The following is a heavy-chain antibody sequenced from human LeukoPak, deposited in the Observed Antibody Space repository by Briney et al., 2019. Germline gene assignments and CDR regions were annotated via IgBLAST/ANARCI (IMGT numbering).Heavy chain of an antibody. CDR2: LLSGGINK. Sequence: GRSLRLSCAVSGFTFSNYGVHWVRQAPGKGLEWVALLLSGGINKHYADSVKGRFIISRDNSMNPLYLQMNSLRVEDTAVYYCARDHAGSGRAFDNWGQGTLVTVSS. J-gene: IGHJ4*02. D-gene: IGHD2-15*01. CDR1: GFTFSNYG. V-gene: IGHV3-30*03. CDR3: ARDHAGSGRAFDN.